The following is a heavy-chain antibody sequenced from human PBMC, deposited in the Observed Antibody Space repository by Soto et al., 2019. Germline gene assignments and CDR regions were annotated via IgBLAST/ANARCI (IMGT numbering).Heavy chain of an antibody. CDR2: IYYSGST. D-gene: IGHD5-18*01. CDR1: GGSISSGGYY. V-gene: IGHV4-30-4*08. J-gene: IGHJ4*02. Sequence: TLSLTCTVSGGSISSGGYYCSWIRQHPGKGLEWIGYIYYSGSTYYNPSLKSRVTISVDTSKNQFSLKLSSVTAADTAVYTCASPRGYSYGYVYWGQGTLVTVSS. CDR3: ASPRGYSYGYVY.